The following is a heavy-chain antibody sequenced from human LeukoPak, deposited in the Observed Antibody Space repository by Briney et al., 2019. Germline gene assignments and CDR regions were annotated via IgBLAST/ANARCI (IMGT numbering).Heavy chain of an antibody. CDR2: ISAYNGNT. J-gene: IGHJ4*02. CDR1: GYTFTSYG. Sequence: ASVKVSRKASGYTFTSYGISWVRQAPGQGLEWMGWISAYNGNTNYAQKLQGRVTMTTDTSTSTAYMELRSLRSDDTAVYYCASHYYDSSGYYYFDDYWGQGTLVTVSS. CDR3: ASHYYDSSGYYYFDDY. V-gene: IGHV1-18*01. D-gene: IGHD3-22*01.